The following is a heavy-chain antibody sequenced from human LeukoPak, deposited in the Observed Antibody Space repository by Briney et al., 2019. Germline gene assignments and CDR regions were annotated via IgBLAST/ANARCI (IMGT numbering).Heavy chain of an antibody. Sequence: GGSLRLSCAAAGCTFSSYAISWVRQAPGKGLGWVSAISGSGGGTNYADSVKGRFTISRDNSQNTVYLQLNSLRADDSAVYYCAKVRTGWYVIDYWGQGTLVTVSS. D-gene: IGHD6-19*01. CDR1: GCTFSSYA. CDR2: ISGSGGGT. V-gene: IGHV3-23*01. J-gene: IGHJ4*02. CDR3: AKVRTGWYVIDY.